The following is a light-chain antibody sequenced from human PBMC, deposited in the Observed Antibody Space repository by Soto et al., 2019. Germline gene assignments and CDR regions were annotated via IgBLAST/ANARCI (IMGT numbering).Light chain of an antibody. CDR1: QSMSNY. CDR3: QQTFGYLWT. J-gene: IGKJ1*01. V-gene: IGKV1-39*01. CDR2: GAS. Sequence: DIQMTQSPSSLSASVGDRVTISCRASQSMSNYISWYYQRPGEAPKLLIYGASTLQTGVPSRFSGSASWEDFTLTISGLQPDDFGTYYCQQTFGYLWTFGQGTRVEVK.